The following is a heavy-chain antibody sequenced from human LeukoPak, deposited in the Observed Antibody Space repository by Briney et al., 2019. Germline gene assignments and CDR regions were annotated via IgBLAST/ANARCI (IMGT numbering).Heavy chain of an antibody. J-gene: IGHJ3*02. D-gene: IGHD3-22*01. V-gene: IGHV1-24*01. CDR3: ATAGQITMIVVDDAFDS. CDR1: GYTLTEFS. CDR2: FDPEDGET. Sequence: ASVKVSGKVSGYTLTEFSMHWVRQAPGKGLEWMGGFDPEDGETIYAQKLQRRVTMTEDTSTDTAYMELSSLKSEDTAVYYCATAGQITMIVVDDAFDSWGPGTMVTVPS.